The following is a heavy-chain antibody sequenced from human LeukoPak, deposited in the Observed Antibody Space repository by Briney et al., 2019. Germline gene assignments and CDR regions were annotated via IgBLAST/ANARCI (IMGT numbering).Heavy chain of an antibody. Sequence: GGSLRLSCVASGFTFSNYWMTWVREAPGKGVGWVGHIKQDGSEKLYVNSVRGRFTIARDNAKMSLFLQMNSLRAEDTAVYYCARDNGVVHGVYYMDVWGKGTTVTVS. J-gene: IGHJ6*03. CDR1: GFTFSNYW. CDR3: ARDNGVVHGVYYMDV. CDR2: IKQDGSEK. D-gene: IGHD3-3*01. V-gene: IGHV3-7*01.